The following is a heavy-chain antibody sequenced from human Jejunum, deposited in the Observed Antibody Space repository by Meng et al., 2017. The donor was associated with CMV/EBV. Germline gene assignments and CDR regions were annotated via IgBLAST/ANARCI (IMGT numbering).Heavy chain of an antibody. CDR3: VVGHDSRKVAY. V-gene: IGHV3-53*01. Sequence: SRKVSGLSVGISHMNGVRQAPGKGLEWVSVICSGDTTHYAGSVKGRFIISRDNSMNTLYLQMDSLRAEDTAVYYCVVGHDSRKVAYWGQGTLVTVSS. D-gene: IGHD2-15*01. J-gene: IGHJ4*02. CDR1: GLSVGISH. CDR2: ICSGDTT.